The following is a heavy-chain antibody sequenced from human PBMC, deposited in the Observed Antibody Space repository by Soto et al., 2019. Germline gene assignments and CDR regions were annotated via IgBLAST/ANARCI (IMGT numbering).Heavy chain of an antibody. D-gene: IGHD3-10*01. CDR2: ISAYNGNT. J-gene: IGHJ3*02. CDR1: GYTFTSYG. CDR3: ARALSITPRIHAFDI. V-gene: IGHV1-18*04. Sequence: GASVKVSCKASGYTFTSYGISWVRQAPGQGLEWMGWISAYNGNTNYAQKLQGRVTMTSDTSTSTAYMELRSLRSDDTAVYYCARALSITPRIHAFDIWGQGTMVTVS.